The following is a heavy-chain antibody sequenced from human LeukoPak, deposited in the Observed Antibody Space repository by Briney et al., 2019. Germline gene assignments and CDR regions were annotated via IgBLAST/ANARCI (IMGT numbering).Heavy chain of an antibody. V-gene: IGHV4-4*07. D-gene: IGHD5-18*01. CDR2: IYTSGST. J-gene: IGHJ4*02. Sequence: SETLSLTCTVSGGSISSYYWSWTRQPAGKGLEWIGRIYTSGSTNYNPSLKSRVTMSVDPSKNQYSLTLSCVTAAETAVYYCARSPRGGSLWATPPLYFDYWGQGTLVTVSA. CDR1: GGSISSYY. CDR3: ARSPRGGSLWATPPLYFDY.